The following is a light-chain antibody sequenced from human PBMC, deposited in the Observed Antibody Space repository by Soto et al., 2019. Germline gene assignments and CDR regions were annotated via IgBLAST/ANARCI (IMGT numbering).Light chain of an antibody. CDR2: GSS. Sequence: EIVLTQSPGTLSLSPGERTTLSCRASQSVSSDYLAWYQQKPGQAPRLLIYGSSTRATGIPDRFSGSGSGKDLTPTINGLEPEDFAGYYCQQYGNSFYTFGQGNKLE. CDR1: QSVSSDY. V-gene: IGKV3-20*01. J-gene: IGKJ2*01. CDR3: QQYGNSFYT.